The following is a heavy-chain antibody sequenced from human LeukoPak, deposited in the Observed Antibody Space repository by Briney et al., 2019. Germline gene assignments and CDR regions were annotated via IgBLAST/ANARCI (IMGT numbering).Heavy chain of an antibody. V-gene: IGHV3-30*04. D-gene: IGHD1-1*01. CDR3: PRLRTTGTFDY. CDR1: GFTFGSYA. J-gene: IGHJ4*02. CDR2: ISYDGRNK. Sequence: GGSLRLSCAASGFTFGSYAMHWVRQAPGKGLEWVAVISYDGRNKYYADSVKGRFTISRDNAKNSLYLQMNSLRAEDTALYYCPRLRTTGTFDYWGQGTLVTVSS.